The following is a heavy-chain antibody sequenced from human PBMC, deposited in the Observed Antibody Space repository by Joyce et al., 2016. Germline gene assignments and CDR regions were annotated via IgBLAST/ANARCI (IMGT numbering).Heavy chain of an antibody. CDR1: GLTLRNYG. D-gene: IGHD6-25*01. Sequence: RSLRLSCAASGLTLRNYGVHWVRQAPGKGLEWVAVISYDGIYKYYADSVKGRFTISRDNSKNTVFLEMNSLRTEDTAVYYCAKILTATYSSGWFLDYWGQGTLVTVSS. V-gene: IGHV3-30*18. CDR2: ISYDGIYK. CDR3: AKILTATYSSGWFLDY. J-gene: IGHJ4*02.